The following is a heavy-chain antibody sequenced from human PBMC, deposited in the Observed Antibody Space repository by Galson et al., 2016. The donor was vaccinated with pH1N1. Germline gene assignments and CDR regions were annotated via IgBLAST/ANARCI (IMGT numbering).Heavy chain of an antibody. Sequence: SETLSLTCAVYGGSFRGYYWSWIRQSPEKGLEWIGEINHGGSTNYNPSLEGRVALSLDTSKNQFSLRLMAVTAADTAVYFCARHSTSEFPTIEVAARRRPFDVWGQGTLVTVSS. CDR3: ARHSTSEFPTIEVAARRRPFDV. J-gene: IGHJ3*01. CDR1: GGSFRGYY. V-gene: IGHV4-34*01. D-gene: IGHD6-19*01. CDR2: INHGGST.